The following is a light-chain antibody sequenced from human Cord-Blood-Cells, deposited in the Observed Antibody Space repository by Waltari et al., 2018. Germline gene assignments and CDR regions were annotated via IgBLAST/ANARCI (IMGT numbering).Light chain of an antibody. CDR1: ALPKQY. CDR2: KDS. J-gene: IGLJ1*01. V-gene: IGLV3-25*03. CDR3: QSADSSGTSFV. Sequence: SYELTQPPSVSVSPGQTARITCSGDALPKQYAYWYQQKPVQAPVLVIYKDSERPSGITERFSGSSSGTTVTLTISGVQAEDEADYYCQSADSSGTSFVFGTGTKVTVL.